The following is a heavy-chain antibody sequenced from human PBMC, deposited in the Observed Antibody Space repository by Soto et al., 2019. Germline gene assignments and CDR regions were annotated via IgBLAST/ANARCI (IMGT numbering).Heavy chain of an antibody. J-gene: IGHJ4*02. CDR3: ARTDSSSIVFDY. V-gene: IGHV4-34*01. Sequence: SETLSLTCAVYGGSFSGYYWSWIRQPPGKGLEWIGEINHSGSTNYNPSLKSRVTISVDTSKNQSSLKLSSVTAADTAVYYCARTDSSSIVFDYWGQGTLVTVSS. CDR2: INHSGST. CDR1: GGSFSGYY. D-gene: IGHD6-13*01.